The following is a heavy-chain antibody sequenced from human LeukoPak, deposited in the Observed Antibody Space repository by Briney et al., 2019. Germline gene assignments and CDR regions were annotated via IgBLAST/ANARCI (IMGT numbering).Heavy chain of an antibody. J-gene: IGHJ6*02. V-gene: IGHV4-4*07. CDR3: ARVGGYYYGSGRPYYYYGMDV. Sequence: SETLSLTCTVSGGSISSYYWSWLRQPAGKGLEWIGRIYTSGSTNYNPSLKSRVTMSVDTSKNQFSLKLSSVTAADTAVYYCARVGGYYYGSGRPYYYYGMDVWGQGTTVTVSS. D-gene: IGHD3-10*01. CDR2: IYTSGST. CDR1: GGSISSYY.